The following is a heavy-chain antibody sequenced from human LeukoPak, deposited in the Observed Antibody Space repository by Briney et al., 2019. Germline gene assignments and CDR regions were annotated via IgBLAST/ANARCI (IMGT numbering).Heavy chain of an antibody. J-gene: IGHJ4*02. CDR1: KFTFSHYG. Sequence: GGSLRLSCTASKFTFSHYGMQWVRQAPGKGLEWVAVISSDGSIKVYADSVKGRFTLSRDNSINTVDLQMNSLRAEDTAVYYCVKEYHSRGFGAYFDYWGQGTLIAVSS. D-gene: IGHD3-3*01. V-gene: IGHV3-30*18. CDR3: VKEYHSRGFGAYFDY. CDR2: ISSDGSIK.